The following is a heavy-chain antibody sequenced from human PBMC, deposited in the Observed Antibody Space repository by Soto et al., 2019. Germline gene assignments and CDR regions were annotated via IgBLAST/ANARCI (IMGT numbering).Heavy chain of an antibody. CDR1: GVTFSSYS. CDR2: ISSSSSYI. CDR3: ARDRESGDTAILYYFDY. D-gene: IGHD5-18*01. V-gene: IGHV3-21*01. J-gene: IGHJ4*02. Sequence: GGFLRLSCAASGVTFSSYSMNWVRQAPGKGLEWVSSISSSSSYIYYADSVKGRFTISRDNAKNSLYLQMNSLRAEDTAVYYCARDRESGDTAILYYFDYWGQGTLVTVSS.